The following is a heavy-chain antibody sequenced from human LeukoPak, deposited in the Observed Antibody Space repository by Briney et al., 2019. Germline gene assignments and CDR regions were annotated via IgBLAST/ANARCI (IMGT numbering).Heavy chain of an antibody. Sequence: GGSLRLSCAASGFTFSSYSMNWVRQAPGKGLEWVASIKQDGSEKYYVDSVKGRFTISRDNAKNSLYLQMNSLRAEDTAVYYCARDGTSIVGSLDYWGQGTLVTVSS. CDR3: ARDGTSIVGSLDY. CDR2: IKQDGSEK. J-gene: IGHJ4*02. V-gene: IGHV3-7*05. D-gene: IGHD1-26*01. CDR1: GFTFSSYS.